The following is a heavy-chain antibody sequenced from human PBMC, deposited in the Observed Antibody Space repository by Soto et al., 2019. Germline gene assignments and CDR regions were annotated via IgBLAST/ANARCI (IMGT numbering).Heavy chain of an antibody. CDR3: VRGDNWNDEASDY. CDR1: GFMFSNHG. Sequence: QVQMVESGGGVVQPGRSLRLSCAASGFMFSNHGMHWVRQAPGKGREWVAVIWSDGNNRYYADSVKGRFTISRDNSKNTVYLQMNSLRAEERAVYYCVRGDNWNDEASDYWGQGTLVTVSS. CDR2: IWSDGNNR. V-gene: IGHV3-33*01. J-gene: IGHJ4*02. D-gene: IGHD1-1*01.